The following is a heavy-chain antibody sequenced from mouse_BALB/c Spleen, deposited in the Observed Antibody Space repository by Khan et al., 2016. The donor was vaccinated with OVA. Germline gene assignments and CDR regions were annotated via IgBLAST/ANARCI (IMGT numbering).Heavy chain of an antibody. CDR3: ARKNGSDFDY. V-gene: IGHV1-20*02. J-gene: IGHJ2*01. CDR2: INPHIGET. D-gene: IGHD1-1*01. CDR1: GYSFTGYF. Sequence: EEQLQESGPELVKPGASVKISCKASGYSFTGYFMNWVMQSHGKSLEWIGRINPHIGETLYNQKFKGKATLTVDESSRTVHMELRSLASEDSAVYYCARKNGSDFDYWGQGTTLTVSS.